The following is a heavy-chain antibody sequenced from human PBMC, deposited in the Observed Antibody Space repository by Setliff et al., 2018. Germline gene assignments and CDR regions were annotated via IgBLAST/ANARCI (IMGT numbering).Heavy chain of an antibody. CDR2: ISNSGGEI. CDR1: GFAFDSYA. CDR3: ANYEQRPRNLDY. Sequence: GGSLRLSCAASGFAFDSYAMHWVRQAPGKGLEWVSSISNSGGEIHYADSVKGRFTISRDNPRSTLYLQMNSLRAEDTALYYCANYEQRPRNLDYWGQGTLVTVSS. V-gene: IGHV3-23*01. J-gene: IGHJ4*02. D-gene: IGHD6-25*01.